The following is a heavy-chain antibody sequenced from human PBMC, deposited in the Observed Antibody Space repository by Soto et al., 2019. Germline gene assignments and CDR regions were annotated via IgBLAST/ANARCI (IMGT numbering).Heavy chain of an antibody. Sequence: PGESLKISCRGSGYSFTSYWIGWVRQMPGKGLEWMGIIYPGDSDTRYSPSFQGQVTISADKSISTAYLQWSSLKASDTAMYYCARPSYHYDSSGYLVYYYGMDVWGQGTTVTVSS. CDR2: IYPGDSDT. V-gene: IGHV5-51*01. J-gene: IGHJ6*02. D-gene: IGHD3-22*01. CDR3: ARPSYHYDSSGYLVYYYGMDV. CDR1: GYSFTSYW.